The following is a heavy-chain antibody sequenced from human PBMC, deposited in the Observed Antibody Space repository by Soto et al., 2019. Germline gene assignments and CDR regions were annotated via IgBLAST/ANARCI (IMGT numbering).Heavy chain of an antibody. V-gene: IGHV4-59*01. J-gene: IGHJ5*02. CDR2: IYYSGST. CDR3: AGYQFYDFWSGYSFPYNWFDP. D-gene: IGHD3-3*01. CDR1: GGSISSYY. Sequence: SETLSLTCTASGGSISSYYWSWIRQPPGKGLEWIGYIYYSGSTNYNPSLKSRVTISVDTSKNQFSLKLSSVTAADTAVYYCAGYQFYDFWSGYSFPYNWFDPWGQGTLVTVS.